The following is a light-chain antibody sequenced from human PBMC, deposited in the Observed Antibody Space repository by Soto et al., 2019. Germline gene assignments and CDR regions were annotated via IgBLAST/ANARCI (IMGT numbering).Light chain of an antibody. Sequence: EIVLTQSPATLSVSAGERATLSCRASQGVSSYLAWYQQKPGQAPRLLIYDASNRSTGIPARFSGSGSGTDFTLTIISLEPEDFAAYYCQQRSNWPKTFGQGTKVDIK. CDR1: QGVSSY. V-gene: IGKV3-11*01. CDR3: QQRSNWPKT. CDR2: DAS. J-gene: IGKJ1*01.